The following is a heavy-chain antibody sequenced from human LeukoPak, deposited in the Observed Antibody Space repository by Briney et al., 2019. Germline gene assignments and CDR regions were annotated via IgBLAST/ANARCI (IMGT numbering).Heavy chain of an antibody. V-gene: IGHV4-59*01. D-gene: IGHD3-22*01. Sequence: SETLSLTCTASGGSISSYYWSWIRQPPGKGLEWIGYIYYSGSTNYNPSLKSRVTISVDTSKNQFSLKLSSVTAADTAVYYCARDSNYFDSSGYHQYYFDYWGQGTLVTVSS. J-gene: IGHJ4*02. CDR2: IYYSGST. CDR1: GGSISSYY. CDR3: ARDSNYFDSSGYHQYYFDY.